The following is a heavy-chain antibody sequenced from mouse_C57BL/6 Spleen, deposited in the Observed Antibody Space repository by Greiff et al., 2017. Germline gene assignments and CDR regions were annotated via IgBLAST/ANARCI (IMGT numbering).Heavy chain of an antibody. CDR1: GYTFTDYY. D-gene: IGHD1-1*01. V-gene: IGHV1-26*01. J-gene: IGHJ4*01. Sequence: EVQLQQSGPELVKPGASVKISCKASGYTFTDYYMNWVKQSHGKSLEWIGDINPNNGGTSYNQKFKGKATLTVDKSSSTAYMELRSLTSEDSAVYYCARSPGSSFYYAMDYWGQGTSVTVSS. CDR3: ARSPGSSFYYAMDY. CDR2: INPNNGGT.